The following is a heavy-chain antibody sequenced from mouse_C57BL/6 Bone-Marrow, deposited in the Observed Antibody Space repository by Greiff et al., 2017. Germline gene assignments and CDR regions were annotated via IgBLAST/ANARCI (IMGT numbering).Heavy chain of an antibody. CDR2: IYPRSGNT. D-gene: IGHD3-2*02. J-gene: IGHJ4*01. Sequence: VQLQESGAELARPGASVKLSFKASGYTFTSYGISWVKQRTGQGLEWIGEIYPRSGNTYYNEKFKGKATLTADKSSSTAYMELRSLTSEDSAVYFCASPSGSSGYAMDYWGQGTSVTVSS. V-gene: IGHV1-81*01. CDR1: GYTFTSYG. CDR3: ASPSGSSGYAMDY.